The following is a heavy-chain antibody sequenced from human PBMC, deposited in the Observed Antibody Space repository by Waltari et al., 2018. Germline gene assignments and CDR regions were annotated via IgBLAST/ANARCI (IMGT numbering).Heavy chain of an antibody. V-gene: IGHV1-2*02. J-gene: IGHJ4*02. CDR1: GSTFTGYY. Sequence: QVRLVLSGAEVKKHGASVKVSCKASGSTFTGYYLHWVRQAPGQGFEWMGCINPNSGGRNYAQKFQGRVTMTRDTSISTAYMELSRLRSDDTAVYYCARGEDFVVVPAAQFDYWGQGTLVTVSS. D-gene: IGHD2-2*01. CDR2: INPNSGGR. CDR3: ARGEDFVVVPAAQFDY.